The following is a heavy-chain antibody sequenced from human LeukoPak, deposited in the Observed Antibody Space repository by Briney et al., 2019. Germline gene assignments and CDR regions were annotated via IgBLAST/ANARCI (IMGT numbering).Heavy chain of an antibody. J-gene: IGHJ4*02. Sequence: GGSLRLSCAASGFTFSRYAVHWVRQAPGKGLEWVAVISSDGNLIFYADSLKGRFTISRDDSRSTLYLQMNSLRVEDTALYYCAREEYDYGLGAFDYWGQGGLVTVSS. CDR2: ISSDGNLI. CDR1: GFTFSRYA. V-gene: IGHV3-30-3*01. D-gene: IGHD4/OR15-4a*01. CDR3: AREEYDYGLGAFDY.